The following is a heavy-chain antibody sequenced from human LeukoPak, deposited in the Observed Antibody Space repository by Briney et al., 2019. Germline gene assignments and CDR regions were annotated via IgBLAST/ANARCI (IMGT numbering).Heavy chain of an antibody. D-gene: IGHD6-19*01. J-gene: IGHJ5*02. Sequence: NPSETLSLTCTVSGGSISSSSYYWGWIRQPPGKGLEWIGSINYSGSTYYNPSLKSRVTISVDTSKNQFSLKLSSVTAADTAVYYSARHFEWRPQWLAWFDPWGQGTLVTVSS. CDR1: GGSISSSSYY. CDR2: INYSGST. V-gene: IGHV4-39*01. CDR3: ARHFEWRPQWLAWFDP.